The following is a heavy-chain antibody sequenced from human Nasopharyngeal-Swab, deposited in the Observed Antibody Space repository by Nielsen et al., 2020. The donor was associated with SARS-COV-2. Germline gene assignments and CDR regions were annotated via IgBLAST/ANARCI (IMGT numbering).Heavy chain of an antibody. Sequence: SVKVSCKASGFTFTSSAMQWVRQARGQRLEWIGWIVVGSGNTNYAQKFQERVTITRDMSTSTAYMELSSLRSEDTAVYYCARAYSSGWTWFDYWGQGTLVTVSS. V-gene: IGHV1-58*02. J-gene: IGHJ4*02. CDR1: GFTFTSSA. CDR3: ARAYSSGWTWFDY. CDR2: IVVGSGNT. D-gene: IGHD6-19*01.